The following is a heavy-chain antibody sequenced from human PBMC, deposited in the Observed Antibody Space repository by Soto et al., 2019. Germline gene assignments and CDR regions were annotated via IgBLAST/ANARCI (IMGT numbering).Heavy chain of an antibody. J-gene: IGHJ6*02. CDR3: ARMGSSSQLYYYYGMDV. CDR1: GYSFTSYW. Sequence: LGESLKISCKGSGYSFTSYWISWVRQMPGKGLEWMGRIDPSDSYTNYSPSFQGHVTISADKSISTAYLQWSSLKVSDTAMYYCARMGSSSQLYYYYGMDVRGQGTTVTVSS. V-gene: IGHV5-10-1*01. D-gene: IGHD6-6*01. CDR2: IDPSDSYT.